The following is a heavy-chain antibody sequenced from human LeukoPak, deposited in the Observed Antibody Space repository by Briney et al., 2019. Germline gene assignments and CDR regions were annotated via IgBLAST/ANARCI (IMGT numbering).Heavy chain of an antibody. D-gene: IGHD3-16*01. CDR3: AKDDDWGRYKH. V-gene: IGHV3-23*01. J-gene: IGHJ1*01. CDR1: GFTFSDPY. Sequence: GGSLRLSCEASGFTFSDPYMSWIRQAPGKGLEGVSGISPSGGITYYTDSVKGRFTISRDNSKNTQSLQMNSLRAEDTAVYYCAKDDDWGRYKHWGQGTLVTVSS. CDR2: ISPSGGIT.